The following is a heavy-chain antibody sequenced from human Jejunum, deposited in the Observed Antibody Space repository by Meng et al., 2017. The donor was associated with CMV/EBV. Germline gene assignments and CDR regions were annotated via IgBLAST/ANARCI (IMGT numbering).Heavy chain of an antibody. CDR2: IDTNTGNT. J-gene: IGHJ4*02. CDR3: ARTGYCAGGRCDKFDY. Sequence: SGYPFTSYAMNWVREAPGHGLEWMGWIDTNTGNTTYAKGFRGRFVFSLDTSVSTTYLQISSLKAEDTAVYYCARTGYCAGGRCDKFDYWGQGTLVTVSS. V-gene: IGHV7-4-1*02. D-gene: IGHD2-15*01. CDR1: GYPFTSYA.